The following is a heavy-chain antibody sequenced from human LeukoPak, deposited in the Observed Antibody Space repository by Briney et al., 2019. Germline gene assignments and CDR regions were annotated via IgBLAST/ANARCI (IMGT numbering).Heavy chain of an antibody. CDR2: IYTSGST. CDR3: ARTRYYDFWSGYSDY. D-gene: IGHD3-3*01. J-gene: IGHJ4*02. Sequence: SETLSLTCTVSGGSISSGSYYWSWIRQPAGKGLEWIGRIYTSGSTNYNPSLKSRVTISVDTSKNQFSLKLSSVTAADTAVYYCARTRYYDFWSGYSDYWGQGTLVTVSS. CDR1: GGSISSGSYY. V-gene: IGHV4-61*02.